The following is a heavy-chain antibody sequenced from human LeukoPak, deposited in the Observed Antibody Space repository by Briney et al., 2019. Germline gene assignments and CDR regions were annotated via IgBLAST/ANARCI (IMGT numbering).Heavy chain of an antibody. Sequence: GGSLRLSCTASGFTFSNYWMSWVRQAPGKGLEWVAHINQDGSEEHYMDSVKARFIISRDNAKNSLSLQMDSLRAEDTAVYYCVRDGGVSGYDLLDYWGQGTLVTVSS. CDR2: INQDGSEE. V-gene: IGHV3-7*01. D-gene: IGHD5-12*01. CDR1: GFTFSNYW. CDR3: VRDGGVSGYDLLDY. J-gene: IGHJ4*02.